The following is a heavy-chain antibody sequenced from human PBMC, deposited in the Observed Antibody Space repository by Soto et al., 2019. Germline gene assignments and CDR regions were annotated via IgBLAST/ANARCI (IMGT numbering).Heavy chain of an antibody. D-gene: IGHD5-12*01. Sequence: SETLSLTCTVSGGSISSYYWSWIRQPPGKGLEWIGYIYYSGSTNYNPSLKSRVTISVDTSKNQFSLKLSSVTAADTAVYYCARDRGTSGYDYWGQGTLVTVSS. CDR2: IYYSGST. CDR3: ARDRGTSGYDY. CDR1: GGSISSYY. J-gene: IGHJ4*02. V-gene: IGHV4-59*01.